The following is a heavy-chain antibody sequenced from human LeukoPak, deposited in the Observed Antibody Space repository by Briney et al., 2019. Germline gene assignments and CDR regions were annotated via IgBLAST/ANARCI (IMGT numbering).Heavy chain of an antibody. CDR1: GGSFSGYY. V-gene: IGHV4-34*01. Sequence: SETLSLTCAVYGGSFSGYYWSWIRQPPGKGLEWIGGINHSGSTKYNPSLKSRVTISVDTSKNQFSLKLSSVTAADTAVYYCARASPEGGYYPSGSPLPVDYWGQGTLVTVSS. CDR2: INHSGST. CDR3: ARASPEGGYYPSGSPLPVDY. J-gene: IGHJ4*02. D-gene: IGHD3-10*01.